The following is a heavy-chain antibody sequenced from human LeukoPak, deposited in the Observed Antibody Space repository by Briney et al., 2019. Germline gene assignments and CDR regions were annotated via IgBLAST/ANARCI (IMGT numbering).Heavy chain of an antibody. J-gene: IGHJ4*02. CDR3: AREAYGDLLSYFDY. D-gene: IGHD4-17*01. CDR2: IYYSGST. CDR1: GGXISSYY. Sequence: SETLSLTCTVSGGXISSYYCSWIRQPPGKGLEWIGYIYYSGSTNYNPSLKSRVTISVDTSKNQFSLKLSSVTAADTAVYYCAREAYGDLLSYFDYWGQGTRITVSS. V-gene: IGHV4-59*01.